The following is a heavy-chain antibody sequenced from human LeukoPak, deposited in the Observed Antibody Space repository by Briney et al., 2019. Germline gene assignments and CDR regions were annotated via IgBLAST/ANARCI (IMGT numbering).Heavy chain of an antibody. Sequence: GGSPRLSCTASGFTFGDYCMSWVRQAPGKGLEWVGLIRSKAYTGTPEYAAPVKGRFTISRDDSKSIAYLQMNSLKAEDTAVYYCASSIWQWLAQDAFDIWGQGTMVTVSS. D-gene: IGHD6-19*01. CDR3: ASSIWQWLAQDAFDI. J-gene: IGHJ3*02. V-gene: IGHV3-49*04. CDR2: IRSKAYTGTP. CDR1: GFTFGDYC.